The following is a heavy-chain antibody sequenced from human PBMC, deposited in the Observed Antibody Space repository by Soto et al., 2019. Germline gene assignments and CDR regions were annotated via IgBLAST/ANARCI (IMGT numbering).Heavy chain of an antibody. J-gene: IGHJ6*02. Sequence: SETLSLPCSVSGYSVSSSDYYWAWIRPPPGKGLEWIGSMLYSGLTYYNPSLKSRVTLSVDTSKNQFSVRLNSVTASDTAVYYCAPLSVSLSGPYGIHVWGQGTTVTVSS. CDR3: APLSVSLSGPYGIHV. CDR1: GYSVSSSDYY. V-gene: IGHV4-39*01. D-gene: IGHD2-15*01. CDR2: MLYSGLT.